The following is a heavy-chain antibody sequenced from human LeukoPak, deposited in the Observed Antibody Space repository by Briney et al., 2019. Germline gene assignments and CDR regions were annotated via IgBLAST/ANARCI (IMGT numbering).Heavy chain of an antibody. V-gene: IGHV3-7*01. J-gene: IGHJ4*02. Sequence: GGSLRLSCTASGFTFGDYAMSWVRQAPGKGLEWVANIKHDGSVQYCVDSVKGRFTISRDNAKNSLYLQMNSLRAEDTAVYYCARRDNVVVVSASDYWGQGTLVTVSS. CDR3: ARRDNVVVVSASDY. CDR1: GFTFGDYA. CDR2: IKHDGSVQ. D-gene: IGHD2-15*01.